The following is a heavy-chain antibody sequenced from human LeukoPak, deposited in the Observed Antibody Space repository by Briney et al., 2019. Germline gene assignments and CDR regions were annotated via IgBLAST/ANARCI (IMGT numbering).Heavy chain of an antibody. CDR2: IIPIFGTA. CDR3: AREHYYGSGSYYWGMDV. V-gene: IGHV1-69*13. J-gene: IGHJ6*04. CDR1: GGTFSSYA. Sequence: GASVKVSCKASGGTFSSYAISWVRQAPGQGLEWMGGIIPIFGTANYALKFQGRVTITADESTSTAYMELSSLRSEDTAVYYCAREHYYGSGSYYWGMDVWGKGTTVTVSS. D-gene: IGHD3-10*01.